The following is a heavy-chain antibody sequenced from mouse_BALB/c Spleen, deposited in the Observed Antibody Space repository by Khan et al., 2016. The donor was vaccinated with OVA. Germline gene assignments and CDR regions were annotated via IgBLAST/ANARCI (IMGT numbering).Heavy chain of an antibody. CDR3: SRVYDGYYGFAY. J-gene: IGHJ3*01. CDR2: ISYDGSH. CDR1: GYSITSGYY. D-gene: IGHD2-3*01. Sequence: EVQLQESGPGLVKPSQSLSLTCSVTGYSITSGYYWNWIRQFPGNKLEWMGYISYDGSHNYNPSLKNRISITRDTSKNQFFLKLNSVTTEDTATFYCSRVYDGYYGFAYWGQGTLVAVSA. V-gene: IGHV3-6*02.